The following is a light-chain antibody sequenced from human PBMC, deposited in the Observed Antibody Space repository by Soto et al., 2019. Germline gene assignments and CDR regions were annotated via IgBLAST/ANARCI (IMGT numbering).Light chain of an antibody. J-gene: IGKJ2*01. CDR2: AAS. CDR3: QQSSFTGYT. V-gene: IGKV1-39*01. CDR1: QNIGTS. Sequence: DIQMTQSPSSLSASVGDRVTITCRASQNIGTSLNWYQQRPGKAPQVLIYAASSLQSGVSSRFRGSGSGTNLTLTVSSLQPEDFAIYYCQQSSFTGYTFGQGTNLDIK.